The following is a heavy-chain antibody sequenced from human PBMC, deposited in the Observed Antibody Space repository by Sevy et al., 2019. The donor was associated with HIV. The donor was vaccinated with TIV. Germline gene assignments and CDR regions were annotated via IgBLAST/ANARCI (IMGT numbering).Heavy chain of an antibody. CDR1: GFTGTY. Sequence: GGSLRLSCAASGFTGTYMNWVRQAPGKGLEWVSIIYSGGSTYYTDSVKGRFTISRDNSKNTVYLQMDSLRAEDTAEYYCASGGYGSGSIDYWGQGTLVTVSS. D-gene: IGHD3-10*01. CDR3: ASGGYGSGSIDY. J-gene: IGHJ4*02. V-gene: IGHV3-53*01. CDR2: IYSGGST.